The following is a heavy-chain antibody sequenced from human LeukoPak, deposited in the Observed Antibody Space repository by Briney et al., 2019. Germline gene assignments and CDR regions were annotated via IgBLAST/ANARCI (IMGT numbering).Heavy chain of an antibody. Sequence: GGSLRLSCAASGFTVSSNYMSWVRQAPGKGLEWVSVIYRGGSTYYADSVKGRFTISRDNAKNTLYLQMNSLRAEDTAVYYCARPGIALAGDYWGQGALVTVSS. J-gene: IGHJ4*02. CDR3: ARPGIALAGDY. CDR1: GFTVSSNY. D-gene: IGHD6-19*01. CDR2: IYRGGST. V-gene: IGHV3-66*04.